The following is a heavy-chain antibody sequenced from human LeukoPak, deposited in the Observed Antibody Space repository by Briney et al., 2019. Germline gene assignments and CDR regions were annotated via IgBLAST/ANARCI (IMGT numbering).Heavy chain of an antibody. D-gene: IGHD5-18*01. CDR3: VSPRGFSYGYFDY. CDR2: IYYSKNT. Sequence: KPSETLSLTYTVSGGSISSSSAYWGWLRQPPGKGLEWIGSIYYSKNTYYNPSLKSRVTISADTSKNQFSLTLGSVSATDTAVYYCVSPRGFSYGYFDYWGQGTLVTVSS. J-gene: IGHJ4*02. CDR1: GGSISSSSAY. V-gene: IGHV4-39*01.